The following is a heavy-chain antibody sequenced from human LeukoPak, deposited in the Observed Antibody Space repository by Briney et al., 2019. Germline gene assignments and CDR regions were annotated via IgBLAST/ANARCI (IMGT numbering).Heavy chain of an antibody. CDR2: ISAYNGNT. CDR3: ARLGTTQWLGGSIYY. Sequence: ASVKVSCKASGCTFTSYGISWVRQAPGQGLEWMGWISAYNGNTNYAQKLQGSVTMTTDTSTSTAYMELRSLRPEHTAVYYCARLGTTQWLGGSIYYWGQGTLVTVSS. J-gene: IGHJ4*02. CDR1: GCTFTSYG. V-gene: IGHV1-18*04. D-gene: IGHD6-19*01.